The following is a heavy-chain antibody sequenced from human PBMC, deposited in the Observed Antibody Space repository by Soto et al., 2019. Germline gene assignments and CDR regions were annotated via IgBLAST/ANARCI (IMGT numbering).Heavy chain of an antibody. J-gene: IGHJ6*03. V-gene: IGHV3-9*01. CDR3: AKDMLGVVDYEYMDV. CDR1: GFTFDDYA. D-gene: IGHD3-16*01. Sequence: EVQLVESGGGLVQPGRSLRLSCAASGFTFDDYAIHWVRQAPGKGLEWVSGISWNSGNIGYADSVKGRFTISRDNAKNSLYLQMNSLRPEDKALYYCAKDMLGVVDYEYMDVWGKGTTVTVSS. CDR2: ISWNSGNI.